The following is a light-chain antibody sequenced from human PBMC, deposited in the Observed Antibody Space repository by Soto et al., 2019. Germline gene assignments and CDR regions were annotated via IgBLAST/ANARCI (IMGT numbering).Light chain of an antibody. CDR2: YDD. V-gene: IGLV1-36*01. CDR1: SSNIGNNA. Sequence: QSVLTQPPSVSEAPRQRVTISCSGSSSNIGNNAVNWYQQLPGKAPKLLIYYDDLLPSGVSDRFSGSKSGTSASLAISGLQSEDEADYYCAAWDDSLNGYVFGTGTKLTDL. J-gene: IGLJ1*01. CDR3: AAWDDSLNGYV.